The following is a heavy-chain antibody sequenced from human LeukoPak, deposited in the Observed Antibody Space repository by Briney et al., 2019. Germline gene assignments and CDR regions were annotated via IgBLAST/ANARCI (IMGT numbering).Heavy chain of an antibody. V-gene: IGHV3-48*03. CDR1: GFTFSDYD. D-gene: IGHD2-15*01. CDR3: ARIEYCSGGSCYSVSEYYMDV. CDR2: ISGSGSTI. J-gene: IGHJ6*03. Sequence: GGSLRLSCAASGFTFSDYDMNWVRQAPGKGLEWVSYISGSGSTIYYTDSVKGRFTISRDNAKNSLYLQMNSLTAADTAVYYCARIEYCSGGSCYSVSEYYMDVWGKGTTVTVSS.